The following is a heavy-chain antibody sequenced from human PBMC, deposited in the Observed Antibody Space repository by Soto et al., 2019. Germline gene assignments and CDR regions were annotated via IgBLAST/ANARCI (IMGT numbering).Heavy chain of an antibody. D-gene: IGHD2-21*01. V-gene: IGHV3-23*01. CDR1: GFTFSTFA. J-gene: IGHJ4*02. Sequence: EVQLLESGGGLVQPGGSLRLSCAASGFTFSTFAMTWVRQAPGKGLEWVSAISGSGDNTYYADSVKGRFTMSRDNSKSTLYLQMNSRRGDDTAVYHCAKGRGVLFYFDQWGQGTLVTVSS. CDR2: ISGSGDNT. CDR3: AKGRGVLFYFDQ.